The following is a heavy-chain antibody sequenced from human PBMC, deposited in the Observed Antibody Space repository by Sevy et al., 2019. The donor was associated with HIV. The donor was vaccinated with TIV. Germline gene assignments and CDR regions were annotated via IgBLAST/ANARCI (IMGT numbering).Heavy chain of an antibody. V-gene: IGHV4-34*01. Sequence: SETLSLTCVVYTGSFSGYYWSWIRQPPGKGLEWIGEINHSGSTNYNPSLKSRVTISADTPKNQFSLKLSSVTAADTAVYYCATRRGHLSFDYWGQGTLVTVSS. CDR2: INHSGST. CDR3: ATRRGHLSFDY. J-gene: IGHJ4*02. CDR1: TGSFSGYY.